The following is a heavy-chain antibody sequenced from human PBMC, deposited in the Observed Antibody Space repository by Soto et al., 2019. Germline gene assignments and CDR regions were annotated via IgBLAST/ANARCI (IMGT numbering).Heavy chain of an antibody. J-gene: IGHJ4*02. D-gene: IGHD1-7*01. Sequence: SETLSLTCAVSGGSFTSNNWWTWVRQPPGQGLEWIGEIYRTGSTNYNPSLKSRVTISLDKSEHQFSLKVTSLTAADTAVYYCASRDPGTSVDYWGQGTLVTASS. CDR3: ASRDPGTSVDY. V-gene: IGHV4-4*02. CDR1: GGSFTSNNW. CDR2: IYRTGST.